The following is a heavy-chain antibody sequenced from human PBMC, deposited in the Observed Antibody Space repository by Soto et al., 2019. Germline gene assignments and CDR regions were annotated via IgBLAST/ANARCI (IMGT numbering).Heavy chain of an antibody. CDR3: ARDNGYSNGHGMDV. D-gene: IGHD6-25*01. Sequence: QVQLVESGGGVVQPGRSLRLSCATSGFTFSTYGMHWVRQAPGKGLQWVALIWYDGSNKYYADSVEGRLTISRDNSKNTLYLQMNSLRADDTAVYYCARDNGYSNGHGMDVWGQGTTVTVSS. J-gene: IGHJ6*02. CDR2: IWYDGSNK. V-gene: IGHV3-33*01. CDR1: GFTFSTYG.